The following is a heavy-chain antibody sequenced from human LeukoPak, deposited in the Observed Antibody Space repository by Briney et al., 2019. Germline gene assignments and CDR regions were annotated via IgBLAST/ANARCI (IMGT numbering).Heavy chain of an antibody. J-gene: IGHJ4*02. CDR1: GFTFSSYW. Sequence: GGSLRLSCAASGFTFSSYWMSWVRQAPGKGLEWVANIKQDGSEKYYVDSVKGRFTISRDNSKNTLYLQMNSLRVEDTAVYYCAKGGPPTGASPRPWDFNYWGQGALVTVSS. D-gene: IGHD1-26*01. V-gene: IGHV3-7*01. CDR3: AKGGPPTGASPRPWDFNY. CDR2: IKQDGSEK.